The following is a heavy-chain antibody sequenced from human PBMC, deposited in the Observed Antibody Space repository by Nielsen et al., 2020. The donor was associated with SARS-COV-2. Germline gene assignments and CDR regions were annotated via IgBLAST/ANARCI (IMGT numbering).Heavy chain of an antibody. CDR2: IHYRGDT. D-gene: IGHD3-10*01. Sequence: SETLSLTCSVSGDSITSDGHFLNWIRQRPGQGLEWIGYIHYRGDTYYNPSLKSRLTISVDTSKNEFSLRLTSVTAADTAIYYCARDVYTGSARWFDPWGQGTLVTVAS. CDR3: ARDVYTGSARWFDP. V-gene: IGHV4-31*03. J-gene: IGHJ5*02. CDR1: GDSITSDGHF.